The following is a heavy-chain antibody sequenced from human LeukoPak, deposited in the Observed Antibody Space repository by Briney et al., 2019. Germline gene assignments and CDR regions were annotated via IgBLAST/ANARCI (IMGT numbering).Heavy chain of an antibody. CDR1: GGSISSSSYY. CDR2: IYYSGST. Sequence: PSETLSLTCTVSGGSISSSSYYWGWIRQPPGKGLEWIGSIYYSGSTYYNPSLKSRVTISVDTSKNQFSLKLSSVTAADTAVYYCARKAGGQQLVPEYYYYYMDVWGKGTTVTVSS. J-gene: IGHJ6*03. CDR3: ARKAGGQQLVPEYYYYYMDV. V-gene: IGHV4-39*01. D-gene: IGHD6-13*01.